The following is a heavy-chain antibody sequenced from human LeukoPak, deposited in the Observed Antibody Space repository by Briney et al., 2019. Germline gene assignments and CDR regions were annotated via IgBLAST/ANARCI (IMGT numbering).Heavy chain of an antibody. Sequence: PGGSLRLSCAASGFTFSSYWLSWVRQAPGKGLEWVANIKQDGSEKYYVDSVKGRFTISRDSAKNSLYLQMNSLRAEDTAVYYCATSDAGNYFSERYFDYWGQGTLVTVSS. CDR3: ATSDAGNYFSERYFDY. CDR2: IKQDGSEK. D-gene: IGHD1-26*01. V-gene: IGHV3-7*02. J-gene: IGHJ4*02. CDR1: GFTFSSYW.